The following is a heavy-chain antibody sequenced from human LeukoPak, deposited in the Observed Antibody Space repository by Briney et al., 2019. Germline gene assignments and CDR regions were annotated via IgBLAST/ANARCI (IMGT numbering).Heavy chain of an antibody. CDR2: IYYSGST. V-gene: IGHV4-31*03. Sequence: SETLSLTCTVSGGSISSGGYYWSCIRQHPGKGLEWIGYIYYSGSTYYNPSLKSRVTISVDTSKNQFSLKLSSVTAADTAVYYCARGYSSSWYYFDYWGQGTLVTVSS. J-gene: IGHJ4*02. D-gene: IGHD6-13*01. CDR3: ARGYSSSWYYFDY. CDR1: GGSISSGGYY.